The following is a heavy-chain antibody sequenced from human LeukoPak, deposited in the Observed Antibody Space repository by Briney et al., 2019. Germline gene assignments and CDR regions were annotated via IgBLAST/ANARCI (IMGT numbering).Heavy chain of an antibody. J-gene: IGHJ5*02. V-gene: IGHV4-39*01. Sequence: SETLSLTCTVSGGSISGSSYYWGWIRQPPGKGLEWIGSIYYSGSTYYNPSLKSRVTISVDTSKNQFSLKLSSVTAADTAVYYCARRLYWFDPWGQGTLVTVSS. CDR1: GGSISGSSYY. CDR2: IYYSGST. D-gene: IGHD2-21*02. CDR3: ARRLYWFDP.